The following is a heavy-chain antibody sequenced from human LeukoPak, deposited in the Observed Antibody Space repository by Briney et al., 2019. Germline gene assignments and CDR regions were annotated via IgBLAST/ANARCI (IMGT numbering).Heavy chain of an antibody. J-gene: IGHJ1*01. CDR1: GYTFTSYD. D-gene: IGHD6-13*01. CDR3: ARDYFAAAQTQYFQH. CDR2: MNPNSGNT. Sequence: VASVKVSCKASGYTFTSYDINWVRQATGQGLEWMGWMNPNSGNTGYAQKFQGRVTMTRDTSTSTVYMELSSLRSEDTAVYYCARDYFAAAQTQYFQHWGQGTLVTVSS. V-gene: IGHV1-8*01.